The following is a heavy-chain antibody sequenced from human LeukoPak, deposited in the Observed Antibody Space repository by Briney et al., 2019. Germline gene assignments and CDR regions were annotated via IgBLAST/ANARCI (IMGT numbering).Heavy chain of an antibody. V-gene: IGHV1-2*02. D-gene: IGHD3-22*01. CDR3: ARGPNYYDSLGAFDI. Sequence: ASVKVSCKASGYTFTGYYMHWVRQAPGQGLEWMGWINPNSGGTNYAQKFQGRVTMTRDTSISTAYMELSRLRSDDTAVYYCARGPNYYDSLGAFDIWGQGTMVTVSS. J-gene: IGHJ3*02. CDR2: INPNSGGT. CDR1: GYTFTGYY.